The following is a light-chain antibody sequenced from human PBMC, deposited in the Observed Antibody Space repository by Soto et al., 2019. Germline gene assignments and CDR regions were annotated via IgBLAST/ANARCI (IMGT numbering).Light chain of an antibody. V-gene: IGLV1-40*01. J-gene: IGLJ3*02. CDR2: GNR. CDR3: QAYDSSLTAFV. Sequence: QSVLTQPASVSGVPGQRVTLSCTGNNSNLGAGYDVHWYQQLPGAAPKLFVFGNRNRPSGVPERFSGSKSGTSASLAITGLQAEDEADYYCQAYDSSLTAFVFGGGTKVTVL. CDR1: NSNLGAGYD.